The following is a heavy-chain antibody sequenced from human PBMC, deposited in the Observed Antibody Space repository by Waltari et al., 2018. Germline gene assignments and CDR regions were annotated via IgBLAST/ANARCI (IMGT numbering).Heavy chain of an antibody. CDR2: RNPNSGNT. J-gene: IGHJ4*02. D-gene: IGHD6-19*01. CDR3: ARGLAVASSWGQEVKY. CDR1: GYTFTSYD. V-gene: IGHV1-8*01. Sequence: QVQLVQSGAEVKKPGASVKVSCKASGYTFTSYDINWVRQAPGQGLEWMGWRNPNSGNTGYAQKFQGRVTMTRNTSISTAYMELSSLRSEDTAVYYCARGLAVASSWGQEVKYWGQGTLVTVSS.